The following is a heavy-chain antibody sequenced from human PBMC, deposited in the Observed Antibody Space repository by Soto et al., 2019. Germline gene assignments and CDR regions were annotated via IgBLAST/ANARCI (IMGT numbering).Heavy chain of an antibody. Sequence: ENLSLTCIVSGASISEKYWNWVRQPPGKGLEWIGLIFANGHTDYNPSLKSRVTMSVDASKTQFSLRLTSMTAADTAVYYCVASLAASGLNWLDPWGRGTLVTV. J-gene: IGHJ5*02. CDR3: VASLAASGLNWLDP. D-gene: IGHD6-13*01. V-gene: IGHV4-4*07. CDR1: GASISEKY. CDR2: IFANGHT.